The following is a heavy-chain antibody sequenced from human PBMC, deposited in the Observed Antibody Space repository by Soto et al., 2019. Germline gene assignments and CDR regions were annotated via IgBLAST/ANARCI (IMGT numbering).Heavy chain of an antibody. Sequence: GESLKISCKGSGYSFTSYWIGWVRQMPGKGLEWMGIIYPGGSDTRYSPSFQGQVTISADKSISTAYLQWSSLKASDTAMYYCARTSAAGKYYYVMDVWGQGTTVTVSS. CDR2: IYPGGSDT. CDR3: ARTSAAGKYYYVMDV. J-gene: IGHJ6*02. CDR1: GYSFTSYW. V-gene: IGHV5-51*01. D-gene: IGHD6-13*01.